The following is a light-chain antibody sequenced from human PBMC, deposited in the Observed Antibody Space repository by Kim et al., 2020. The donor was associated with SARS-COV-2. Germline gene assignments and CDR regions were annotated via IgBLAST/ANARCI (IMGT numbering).Light chain of an antibody. J-gene: IGKJ1*01. Sequence: DIQVTQSPSSLSASVGDRVTITCRASQSISSYLNWYQQKPGKAPKLLIYAASSLQSGVPSRFSGSGSGTDFNLTISSLQPEDFATYYCQQSYSSPPWTFGQGTKVDIK. CDR1: QSISSY. CDR3: QQSYSSPPWT. CDR2: AAS. V-gene: IGKV1-39*01.